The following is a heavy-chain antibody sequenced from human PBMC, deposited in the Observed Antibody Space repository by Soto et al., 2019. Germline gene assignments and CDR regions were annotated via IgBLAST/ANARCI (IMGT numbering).Heavy chain of an antibody. J-gene: IGHJ5*02. V-gene: IGHV1-69*13. D-gene: IGHD6-13*01. Sequence: SVKVSCKASGGTFSSYAISLVRQAPGQGLEWMGGIIPIFGTANYAQKFQGRVTITADESTSTAYMELSSLRSEDTAVYYCARDVQQRGWFDPWGQGTLVTV. CDR3: ARDVQQRGWFDP. CDR2: IIPIFGTA. CDR1: GGTFSSYA.